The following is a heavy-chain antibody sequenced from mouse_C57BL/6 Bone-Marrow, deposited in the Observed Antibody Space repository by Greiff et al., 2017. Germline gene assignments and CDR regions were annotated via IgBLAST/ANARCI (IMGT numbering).Heavy chain of an antibody. V-gene: IGHV1-64*01. Sequence: QVHVKQSGAELVKPGASVKLSCKASGYTFTSYWMHWVKQRPGQGLEWIGMIHPNSGSTNYNEKFKSKATLTVDKSSSTAYMQLSSLTSEDSAVYYCARDGYYGGAMDDWGKGTSGTVSS. J-gene: IGHJ4*01. CDR3: ARDGYYGGAMDD. CDR1: GYTFTSYW. D-gene: IGHD2-3*01. CDR2: IHPNSGST.